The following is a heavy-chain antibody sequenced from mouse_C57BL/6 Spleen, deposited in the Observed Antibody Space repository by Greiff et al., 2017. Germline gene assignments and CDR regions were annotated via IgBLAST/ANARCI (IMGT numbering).Heavy chain of an antibody. CDR2: ISYDGSN. CDR1: GYSITSGYY. CDR3: AREELYAMDY. D-gene: IGHD4-1*01. V-gene: IGHV3-6*01. J-gene: IGHJ4*01. Sequence: EVQLQQSGPGLVKPSQSLSLTCSVTGYSITSGYYWNWIRQFPGNKLEWMGYISYDGSNNYNPSLKNRISITRDTSKNQFFLKLNSVTTEDTATYYCAREELYAMDYWGQGTSVTVSS.